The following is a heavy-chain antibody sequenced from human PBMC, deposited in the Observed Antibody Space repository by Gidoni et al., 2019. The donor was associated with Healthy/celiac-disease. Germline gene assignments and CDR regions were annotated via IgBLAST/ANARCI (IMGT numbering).Heavy chain of an antibody. Sequence: EVQLVESGGGLVQPGGSLKLSCAASGFTFSGSAMHLVRQASGKGLEWVGRIRSKANSYATAYAASVKGRFTISRDDSKNTAYLQMNSLKTEDTAVYYCTATNYGDYEDYYYYGMDVWGQGTTVTVSS. D-gene: IGHD4-17*01. CDR3: TATNYGDYEDYYYYGMDV. CDR2: IRSKANSYAT. J-gene: IGHJ6*02. CDR1: GFTFSGSA. V-gene: IGHV3-73*01.